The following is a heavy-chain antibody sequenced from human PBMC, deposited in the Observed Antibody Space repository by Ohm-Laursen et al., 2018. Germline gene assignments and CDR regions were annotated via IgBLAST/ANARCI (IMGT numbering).Heavy chain of an antibody. J-gene: IGHJ4*02. Sequence: TQTLTLTCTFSGFSLSTSGMCVSWIRQPPGKALEWLARIVWDDDKFYSTSLKTRLTISKDTSKNQVVLTVTNMHPGDTATYYCARIRRYSSSWFYFDYWGQGTLVTVSS. V-gene: IGHV2-70*16. CDR2: IVWDDDK. D-gene: IGHD6-13*01. CDR3: ARIRRYSSSWFYFDY. CDR1: GFSLSTSGMC.